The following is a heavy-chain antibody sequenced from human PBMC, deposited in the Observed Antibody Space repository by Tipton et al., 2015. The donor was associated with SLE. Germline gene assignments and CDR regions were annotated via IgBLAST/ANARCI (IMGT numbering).Heavy chain of an antibody. CDR1: GGSISSHY. CDR2: IYYSGST. J-gene: IGHJ5*02. V-gene: IGHV4-59*11. D-gene: IGHD3-16*01. Sequence: GLVKPSETLSLTCTVSGGSISSHYWSWIRQPPGKGLEWIGYIYYSGSTNYNPSLKSRVTISVDTSKNQFSLKLSSVTAADTAVYYCARDQMIRGFDPWGQGTLVTVSS. CDR3: ARDQMIRGFDP.